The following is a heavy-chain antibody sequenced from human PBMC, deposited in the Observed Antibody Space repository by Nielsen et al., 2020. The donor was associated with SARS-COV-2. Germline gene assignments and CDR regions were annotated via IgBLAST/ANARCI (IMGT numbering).Heavy chain of an antibody. J-gene: IGHJ6*02. Sequence: SETLSLTCTVPGGSISSYYWSWIRQPPGKGLEWIGYISNTGSTNYNPSLQSRVTISVDTSKNQFSLKLSSVTAADTAVYYCARDHGYNYAYGHYYYGMDVWGQGTTVTVSS. D-gene: IGHD5-24*01. V-gene: IGHV4-59*01. CDR1: GGSISSYY. CDR2: ISNTGST. CDR3: ARDHGYNYAYGHYYYGMDV.